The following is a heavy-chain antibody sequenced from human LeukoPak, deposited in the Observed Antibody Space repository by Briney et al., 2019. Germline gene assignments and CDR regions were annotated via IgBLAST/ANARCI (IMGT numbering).Heavy chain of an antibody. J-gene: IGHJ3*02. CDR2: IYYSGST. V-gene: IGHV4-59*01. CDR3: ARELPGIAAAGTGAFDI. CDR1: GGSISSYY. Sequence: SETLSLTCTVSGGSISSYYWSWIRQPPGKGLEWIGYIYYSGSTNYNPSLKNRVTISVDTSKNQFSLKLSSVTAADTAVYYCARELPGIAAAGTGAFDIWGQGTMVTVSS. D-gene: IGHD6-13*01.